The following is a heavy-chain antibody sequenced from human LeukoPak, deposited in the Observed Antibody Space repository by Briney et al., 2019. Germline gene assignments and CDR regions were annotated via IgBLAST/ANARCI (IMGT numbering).Heavy chain of an antibody. CDR1: GYSISSGYY. CDR2: IYHSGST. D-gene: IGHD5-12*01. J-gene: IGHJ3*02. Sequence: SETLSLTCTVSGYSISSGYYWGWIRQPPGKGLEWIGSIYHSGSTYYNPSLKSRVTISVDTSKNQFSLKLSSVTAADTAVYYCARSVIVATIPDAFDIWGQGTMVTVSS. CDR3: ARSVIVATIPDAFDI. V-gene: IGHV4-38-2*02.